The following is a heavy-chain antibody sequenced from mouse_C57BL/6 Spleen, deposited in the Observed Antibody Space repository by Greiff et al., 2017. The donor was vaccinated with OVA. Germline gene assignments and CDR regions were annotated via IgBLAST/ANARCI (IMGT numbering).Heavy chain of an antibody. V-gene: IGHV10-1*01. CDR1: GFSFNTYA. Sequence: EVQLVESGGGLVQPKGSLKLSCAASGFSFNTYAMNWVRQAPGKGLEWVARIRSKSNNYATYYADSVKDRFTISRDDSESMLYLQMNNLKTEDTAMYYCVRGIYYYGPWYFDVWGTGTTVTVSS. D-gene: IGHD1-1*01. CDR3: VRGIYYYGPWYFDV. CDR2: IRSKSNNYAT. J-gene: IGHJ1*03.